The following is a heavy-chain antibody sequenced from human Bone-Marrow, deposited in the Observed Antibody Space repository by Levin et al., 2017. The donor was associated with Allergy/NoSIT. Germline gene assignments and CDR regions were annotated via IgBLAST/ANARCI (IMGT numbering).Heavy chain of an antibody. CDR2: ISSSSSYI. CDR3: ARLTVTTLGIIDY. J-gene: IGHJ4*02. D-gene: IGHD4-17*01. V-gene: IGHV3-21*01. CDR1: GFTFSSYS. Sequence: GESLKISCAASGFTFSSYSMNWVRQAPGKGLEWVSSISSSSSYIYYADSVKGRFTISRDNAKNSLYLQMNSLRAEDTAVYYCARLTVTTLGIIDYWGQGTLVTVSS.